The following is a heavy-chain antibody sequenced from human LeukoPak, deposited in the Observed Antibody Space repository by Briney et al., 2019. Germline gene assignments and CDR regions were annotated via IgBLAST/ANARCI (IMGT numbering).Heavy chain of an antibody. J-gene: IGHJ4*02. CDR1: GGSISSSSYY. CDR2: IYHSGST. V-gene: IGHV4-39*01. CDR3: ARQTGSGLFILP. Sequence: SETLSLTCTVSGGSISSSSYYWGWIRQPPGKGLEWIGSIYHSGSTYYNPSLKSRVTISVDTSKNQFPLKLSSVTAADTAVYYCARQTGSGLFILPGGQGTLVTVSS. D-gene: IGHD3/OR15-3a*01.